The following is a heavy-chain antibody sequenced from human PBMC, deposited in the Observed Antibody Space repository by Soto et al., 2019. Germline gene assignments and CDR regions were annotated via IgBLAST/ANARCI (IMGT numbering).Heavy chain of an antibody. CDR3: ARVSSSIVVVPDYGMDV. J-gene: IGHJ6*02. CDR1: GYTFISHG. CDR2: ISGKNGNT. V-gene: IGHV1-18*04. Sequence: ASVKVSCKASGYTFISHGMSWVRQAPGQGLEWMGWISGKNGNTKFAQKFQGRVTLTTDTSTSTADMEVRSLRTDDTAVYYCARVSSSIVVVPDYGMDVWGQGTTVTVSS. D-gene: IGHD2-2*01.